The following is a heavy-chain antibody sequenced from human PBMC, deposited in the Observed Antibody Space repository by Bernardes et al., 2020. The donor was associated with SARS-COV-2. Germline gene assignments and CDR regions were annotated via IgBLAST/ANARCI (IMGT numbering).Heavy chain of an antibody. CDR2: IYYSGNT. Sequence: SEPLSLTCTVSGGSISGYYWTWIRQPPGERLEWIGYIYYSGNTDYNPSLKSRVTMSVDPSKNQFSLRLTSVTAADTALYYCARQYEYYASPHYYYAMDVWGQGTTVTVSS. CDR1: GGSISGYY. J-gene: IGHJ6*02. CDR3: ARQYEYYASPHYYYAMDV. D-gene: IGHD3-22*01. V-gene: IGHV4-59*08.